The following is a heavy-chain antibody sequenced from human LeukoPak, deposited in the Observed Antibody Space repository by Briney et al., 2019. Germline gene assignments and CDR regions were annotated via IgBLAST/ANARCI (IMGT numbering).Heavy chain of an antibody. V-gene: IGHV4-39*07. CDR2: IYYSGST. CDR1: GGSISSSSYY. D-gene: IGHD3-10*01. J-gene: IGHJ5*02. Sequence: SETLSLTCTVSGGSISSSSYYWGWIRQPPGKGLEWIGGIYYSGSTYYNPSLKSRVAISVDTSKNQFSLKLSSVTAADTAVYYCALGSGEYPFDPWGQGTLVTVSS. CDR3: ALGSGEYPFDP.